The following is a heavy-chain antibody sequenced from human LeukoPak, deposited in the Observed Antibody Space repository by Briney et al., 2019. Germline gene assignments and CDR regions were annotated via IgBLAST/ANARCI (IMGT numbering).Heavy chain of an antibody. D-gene: IGHD3-16*01. J-gene: IGHJ5*02. CDR1: GFRFSDFT. CDR3: GKQGGA. V-gene: IGHV3-23*01. Sequence: GGSLRLSCAASGFRFSDFTMTWVRQAPGKGPEWVSAIGGRGGSTYYADSLGGRFTISRDNSKDMLYLQMNSLKVEDTATYYCGKQGGAWGQGTKVTVSS. CDR2: IGGRGGST.